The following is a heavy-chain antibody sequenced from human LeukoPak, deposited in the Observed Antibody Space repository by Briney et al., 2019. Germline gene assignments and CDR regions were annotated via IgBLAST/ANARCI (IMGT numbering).Heavy chain of an antibody. CDR2: MNPNSGNT. J-gene: IGHJ4*02. CDR3: ARIYDSSGYYY. D-gene: IGHD3-22*01. CDR1: GYTFTSYD. Sequence: GASVKVSCKASGYTFTSYDINWVRQATGQGLEWMGWMNPNSGNTGYVQKFQGRVSMTRNTSISTAYMELSSLRSEDTAVYYCARIYDSSGYYYWGQGTLVTVSS. V-gene: IGHV1-8*01.